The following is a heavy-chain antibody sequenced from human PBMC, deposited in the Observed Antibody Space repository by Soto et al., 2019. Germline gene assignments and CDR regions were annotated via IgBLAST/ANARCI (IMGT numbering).Heavy chain of an antibody. Sequence: ASVKVSCKASGGTFSSYAMSWVRQAPGQGLEWMGGIIPIFGTANYAQKFQGRVTITADESTSTAYMELSSLRSEDTAVYYCARRSAETTRGYYYYYAMDVWGQGTTVTVSS. CDR3: ARRSAETTRGYYYYYAMDV. CDR1: GGTFSSYA. V-gene: IGHV1-69*13. J-gene: IGHJ6*02. D-gene: IGHD1-7*01. CDR2: IIPIFGTA.